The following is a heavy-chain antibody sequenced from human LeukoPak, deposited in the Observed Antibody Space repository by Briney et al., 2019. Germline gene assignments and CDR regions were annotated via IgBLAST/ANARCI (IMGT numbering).Heavy chain of an antibody. J-gene: IGHJ6*02. V-gene: IGHV1-2*06. CDR1: GYTFTCYY. D-gene: IGHD3-10*01. CDR2: INPNSGGT. CDR3: ARGNMVAPTYYYGMDV. Sequence: ASVKVSCKASGYTFTCYYMHWVRQAPGQGLEWMGRINPNSGGTNYAQKFQGRVTMTRDTSISTAYMELSRLRSDDTAVYYCARGNMVAPTYYYGMDVWGQGTTVTVSS.